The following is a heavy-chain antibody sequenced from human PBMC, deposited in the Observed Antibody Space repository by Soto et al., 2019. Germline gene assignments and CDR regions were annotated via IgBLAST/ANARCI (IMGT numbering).Heavy chain of an antibody. Sequence: QVQLEESGGGVDQPGGSLRLSCAASGFTLSNYGIQWVRQAPGKGLEWVASIWYDGSNTYYGHSVKGRFTISRDNSKDTLDLQMNSLGVEAMDVYYCARVRGVIGQDAMDLWGQGTTVTVSS. CDR1: GFTLSNYG. J-gene: IGHJ6*02. D-gene: IGHD3-10*01. CDR2: IWYDGSNT. V-gene: IGHV3-33*01. CDR3: ARVRGVIGQDAMDL.